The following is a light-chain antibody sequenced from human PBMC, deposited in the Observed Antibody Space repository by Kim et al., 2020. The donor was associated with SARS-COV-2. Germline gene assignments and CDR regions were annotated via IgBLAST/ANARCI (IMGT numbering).Light chain of an antibody. CDR1: SNNVGNQG. Sequence: QAGLTQPPSVSKGLRQTATLTCTGNSNNVGNQGAAWLQQHQGHPPKLLSYRNNNRPSGISERLSASRSGNTASLTITGLQPEDEADYYCSAWDSSLSEEVFGGGTQLTVL. CDR2: RNN. J-gene: IGLJ3*02. V-gene: IGLV10-54*01. CDR3: SAWDSSLSEEV.